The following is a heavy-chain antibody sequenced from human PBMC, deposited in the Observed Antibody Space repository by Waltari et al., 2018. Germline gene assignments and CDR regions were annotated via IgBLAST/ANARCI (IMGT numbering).Heavy chain of an antibody. CDR3: ARWDCSSTSCYTTGAVDY. V-gene: IGHV5-51*01. Sequence: EVQLVQSGAEVKKPGESLKISCQGSGYSFTSYWIGWVRQMPGKGLEWMGIIYPGDSDTRYSPSFQGQVTISADKSISTAYLQWSSLKASDTAMYYCARWDCSSTSCYTTGAVDYWGQGTLVTVSS. D-gene: IGHD2-2*02. J-gene: IGHJ4*02. CDR1: GYSFTSYW. CDR2: IYPGDSDT.